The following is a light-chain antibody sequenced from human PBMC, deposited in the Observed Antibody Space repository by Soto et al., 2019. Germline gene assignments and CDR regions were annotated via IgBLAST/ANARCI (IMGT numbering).Light chain of an antibody. CDR2: GAS. CDR1: QSVSNN. CDR3: QQYNDWPT. Sequence: EIVLTQSPATLSLSPGERATLSCRASQSVSNNYLAWYQQKPGQAPRLLIYGASNRAIGIPDRFSGSGSGTEFTLTISSLQSEDFAVYYCQQYNDWPTFGQGTTVDIK. J-gene: IGKJ1*01. V-gene: IGKV3D-15*01.